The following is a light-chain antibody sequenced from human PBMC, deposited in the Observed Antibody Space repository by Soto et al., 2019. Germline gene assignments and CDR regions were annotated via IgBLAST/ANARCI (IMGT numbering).Light chain of an antibody. Sequence: QSALTQPASVSGSPGQSITISCTGTSSDVGGYNYVSWYQQHPGKAPKFMIYDVSNRPSGVSNRFSGSNSGNTASLTISGLQAEDEGDYYCSSYTTSNTRPIVFVTGTQVTVL. CDR3: SSYTTSNTRPIV. V-gene: IGLV2-14*01. CDR2: DVS. J-gene: IGLJ1*01. CDR1: SSDVGGYNY.